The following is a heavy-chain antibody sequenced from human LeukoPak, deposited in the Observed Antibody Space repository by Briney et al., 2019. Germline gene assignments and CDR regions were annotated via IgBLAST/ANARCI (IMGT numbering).Heavy chain of an antibody. CDR2: INHSGST. D-gene: IGHD6-13*01. CDR1: GGSFSGYY. J-gene: IGHJ4*02. V-gene: IGHV4-34*01. CDR3: ARGEAAAGRSFDY. Sequence: PSETLSLTCAVYGGSFSGYYGSWIRQPPGKGLEWIGEINHSGSTNYNPSLKSRVTISVDTSKNQFSLKLSSVTAADTAVYYCARGEAAAGRSFDYWGQGTLVTVSS.